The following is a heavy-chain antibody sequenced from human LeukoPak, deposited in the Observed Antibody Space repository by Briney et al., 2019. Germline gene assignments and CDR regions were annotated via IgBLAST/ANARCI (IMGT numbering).Heavy chain of an antibody. D-gene: IGHD6-13*01. J-gene: IGHJ4*02. CDR2: ISGSGDST. Sequence: GGSLRLSCAASGFTFSSYAMSWVRQAPGKGLEWVSAISGSGDSTYYADSVKGRFTISRDNSKNTLYLQMNSQRAEDTAVYYCAREIAATGVFDYWGQGTLVTVSS. CDR3: AREIAATGVFDY. CDR1: GFTFSSYA. V-gene: IGHV3-23*01.